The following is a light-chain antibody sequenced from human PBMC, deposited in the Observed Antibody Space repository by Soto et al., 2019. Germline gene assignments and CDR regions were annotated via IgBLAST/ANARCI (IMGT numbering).Light chain of an antibody. V-gene: IGKV3-20*01. CDR3: HQYGSSPYT. CDR2: GAS. CDR1: QSVSSSY. J-gene: IGKJ2*01. Sequence: EIVLTQSPGTLSLSPGERATLSCRASQSVSSSYLAGYQQKPGQAPRLLIYGASSRATAIPDRFSGSGSGTAFTLTISRLEPEDFEVYYWHQYGSSPYTFGQGTKLEIK.